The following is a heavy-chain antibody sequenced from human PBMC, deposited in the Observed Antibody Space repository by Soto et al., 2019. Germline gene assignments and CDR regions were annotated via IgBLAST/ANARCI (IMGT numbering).Heavy chain of an antibody. D-gene: IGHD6-13*01. CDR3: ARANEAAAGFFFDY. CDR1: GDSVSSNGVA. Sequence: SQTLSLTCAISGDSVSSNGVAWNWIRQSPSRGLEWLGRTHYRSKWYSDYAVSVKSRITINPDTSKNQFSLQLISVTPEDTAVYYCARANEAAAGFFFDYWGQGALVTVSS. V-gene: IGHV6-1*01. J-gene: IGHJ4*02. CDR2: THYRSKWYS.